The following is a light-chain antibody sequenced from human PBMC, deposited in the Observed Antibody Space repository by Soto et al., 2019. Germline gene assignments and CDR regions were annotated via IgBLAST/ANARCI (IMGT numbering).Light chain of an antibody. CDR1: QGISNS. J-gene: IGKJ1*01. CDR2: AAS. V-gene: IGKV1-27*01. Sequence: DFRMTQSPSSLSASVGDRVTITCRASQGISNSLAWYRQKPGRVPKLLIYAASTLQSGVPSRFSGSGSGTDFTLTISSLQPEDVATYYCQKYNSAPWTFGQGTKVE. CDR3: QKYNSAPWT.